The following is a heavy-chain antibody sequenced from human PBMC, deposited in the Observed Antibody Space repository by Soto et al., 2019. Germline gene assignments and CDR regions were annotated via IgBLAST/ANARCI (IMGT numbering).Heavy chain of an antibody. V-gene: IGHV3-30*03. CDR2: VSNDGNRK. CDR3: AMWVGGSMSDNSGKFDS. Sequence: QVYLVESGGGVVQPGRSLRLTCAASGITFSRHGMHWVRQAPGKGLEWVALVSNDGNRKYYADSVKGRFTISRDNSENTLYLQMNSLRAEDTAVYYCAMWVGGSMSDNSGKFDSWGQGTLVTVSS. J-gene: IGHJ5*01. D-gene: IGHD3-22*01. CDR1: GITFSRHG.